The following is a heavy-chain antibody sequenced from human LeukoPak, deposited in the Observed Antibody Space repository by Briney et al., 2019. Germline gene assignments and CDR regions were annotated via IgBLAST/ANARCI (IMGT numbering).Heavy chain of an antibody. V-gene: IGHV5-51*01. D-gene: IGHD4-17*01. CDR2: IYPGDSDT. J-gene: IGHJ3*02. CDR3: ARQSTVYFGSSNDAFDI. Sequence: GESLQISCQGSGYPFTSYWIGWVRQMPGKGLEGMGIIYPGDSDTRYSPSFQGQVTISADKSISTAYLQWSSLKASDTAMYYCARQSTVYFGSSNDAFDIWGQGTMVTVSS. CDR1: GYPFTSYW.